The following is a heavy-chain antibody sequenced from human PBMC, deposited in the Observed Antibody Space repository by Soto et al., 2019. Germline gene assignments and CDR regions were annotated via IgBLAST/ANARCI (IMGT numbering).Heavy chain of an antibody. CDR1: GFSLSTSAVG. CDR2: IYWDDDK. V-gene: IGHV2-5*02. D-gene: IGHD3-10*01. Sequence: QITLKESGPTLVKPTQTLTLTCTFSGFSLSTSAVGMGWIRQPPGKALEWLALIYWDDDKRYSPSLKSRLTITEDTSKTPVVLTMTTMDPVDTATYYCARSYYVMVRERNWFAPWGEGTLVIVSS. J-gene: IGHJ5*02. CDR3: ARSYYVMVRERNWFAP.